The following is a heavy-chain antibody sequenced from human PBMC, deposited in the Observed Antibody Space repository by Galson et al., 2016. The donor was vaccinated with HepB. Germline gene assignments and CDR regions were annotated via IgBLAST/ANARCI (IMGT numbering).Heavy chain of an antibody. J-gene: IGHJ4*02. CDR2: ISGSGDTT. Sequence: ALRLSCAGAGVTFSTYAMSWGPQAPGKRLEWVSAISGSGDTTYYADSLKGRFSISRDNSKNTLYLQMSSLTAEDTAVYYRAKWSDAAATYWGQGALVTVSS. D-gene: IGHD6-13*01. CDR1: GVTFSTYA. CDR3: AKWSDAAATY. V-gene: IGHV3-23*01.